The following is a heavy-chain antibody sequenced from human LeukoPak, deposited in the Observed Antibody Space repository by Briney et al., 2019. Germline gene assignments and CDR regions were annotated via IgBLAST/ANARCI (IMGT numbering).Heavy chain of an antibody. CDR3: AIDLSHTVGNYFDY. J-gene: IGHJ4*02. CDR2: ISRCGGST. CDR1: GFTFSSHA. V-gene: IGHV3-23*01. Sequence: GGSLRLSCAASGFTFSSHAVSSARQARGKALEGVSAISRCGGSTYSPASVKGRFTISRDNAKNTLYLQMNSLRAEDRAVYYCAIDLSHTVGNYFDYWGQGTLVTVSS. D-gene: IGHD4-23*01.